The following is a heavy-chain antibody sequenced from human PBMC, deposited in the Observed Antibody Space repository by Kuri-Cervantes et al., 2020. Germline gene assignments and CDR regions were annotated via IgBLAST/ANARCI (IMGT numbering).Heavy chain of an antibody. CDR1: GGTFSSYA. Sequence: SVKVSCKASGGTFSSYAISWVRQAPGQGLEWMGGIIPIFGTANYAQKFQGRVTITAGESTSTAYMELSSLRSEDTAVYYCASEQLDQTLDYYYMDVWGKGTTVTVSS. CDR3: ASEQLDQTLDYYYMDV. V-gene: IGHV1-69*13. CDR2: IIPIFGTA. J-gene: IGHJ6*03. D-gene: IGHD6-6*01.